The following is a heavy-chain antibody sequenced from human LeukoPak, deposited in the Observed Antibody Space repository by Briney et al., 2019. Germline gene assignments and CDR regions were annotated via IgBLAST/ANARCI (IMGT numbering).Heavy chain of an antibody. CDR2: ISSSSSYI. J-gene: IGHJ4*02. CDR3: ARVTRETITIFGVVTPYYFDY. CDR1: GFTFSSYS. Sequence: PGGSLRLSCAASGFTFSSYSVNWVRQAPGKGLEWVSSISSSSSYIYYADSVKGRFTISRDNAKNSLYLQMNSLRAEDTAVYYCARVTRETITIFGVVTPYYFDYWGQGTLVTVSS. D-gene: IGHD3-3*01. V-gene: IGHV3-21*01.